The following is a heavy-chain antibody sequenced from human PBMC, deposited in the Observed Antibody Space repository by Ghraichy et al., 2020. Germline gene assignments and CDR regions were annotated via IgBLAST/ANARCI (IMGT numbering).Heavy chain of an antibody. Sequence: GGSLRLSCAASGFTFRNYVMSWVRQTPGKGLEWVSAISGNGGRTYYADSVEGRFTISRDNFKNTLSLQINSLRAEDTAIYYCAKDDSSGYYSPFDSPYFFDYWGQGTLVTVSS. CDR1: GFTFRNYV. J-gene: IGHJ4*02. V-gene: IGHV3-23*01. D-gene: IGHD3-22*01. CDR2: ISGNGGRT. CDR3: AKDDSSGYYSPFDSPYFFDY.